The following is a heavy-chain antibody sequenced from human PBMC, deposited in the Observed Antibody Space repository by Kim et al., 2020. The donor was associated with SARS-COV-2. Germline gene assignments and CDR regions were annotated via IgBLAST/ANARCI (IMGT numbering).Heavy chain of an antibody. CDR1: GFKFTKFA. D-gene: IGHD3-10*01. CDR2: ISVSGDNT. Sequence: GGSLRLSCAASGFKFTKFAMTWVRQAPGKGLEWVAAISVSGDNTYYADSVKGRFTISRDNSENSVYVQMTSLRVEDTATYYCAKEGYDAGRVHYYDYGM. J-gene: IGHJ6*01. CDR3: AKEGYDAGRVHYYDYGM. V-gene: IGHV3-23*01.